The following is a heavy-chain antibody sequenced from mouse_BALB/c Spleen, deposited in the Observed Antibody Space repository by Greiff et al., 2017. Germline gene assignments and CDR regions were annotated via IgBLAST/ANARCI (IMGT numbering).Heavy chain of an antibody. J-gene: IGHJ4*01. D-gene: IGHD3-1*01. CDR3: ARGSGYYAMDY. CDR2: IYPGSGST. Sequence: QVQLQQPGAELVKPGTSVKLSCKASGYNFTSYWINWVKLRPGQGLEWIGDIYPGSGSTNYNEKFKSKATLTVDTSSSTAYMQLSSLASEDSALYYCARGSGYYAMDYWGQGTSVTVSS. CDR1: GYNFTSYW. V-gene: IGHV1-55*01.